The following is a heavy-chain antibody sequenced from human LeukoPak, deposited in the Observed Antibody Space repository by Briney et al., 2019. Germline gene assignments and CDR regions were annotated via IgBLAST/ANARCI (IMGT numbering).Heavy chain of an antibody. CDR2: IKQDGSEK. Sequence: GGSLRLSCAASGFTSSSYLMSWVRQAPGKGLEWVANIKQDGSEKYYVDSVKGRFTISRDNAKNSLYLQMNSLRAEDTAVYYCARDRGSSGWYEFDYWGQGTLVTVSS. J-gene: IGHJ4*02. CDR3: ARDRGSSGWYEFDY. V-gene: IGHV3-7*01. CDR1: GFTSSSYL. D-gene: IGHD6-19*01.